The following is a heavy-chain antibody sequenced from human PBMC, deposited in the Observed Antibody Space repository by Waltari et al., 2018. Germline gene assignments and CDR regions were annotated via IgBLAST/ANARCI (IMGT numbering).Heavy chain of an antibody. CDR3: ARALTTHDAFDI. CDR2: IYYSGST. J-gene: IGHJ3*02. D-gene: IGHD4-17*01. V-gene: IGHV4-59*01. CDR1: GGSISSYY. Sequence: QVQLQESGPGLVKPSETLSLTCTVSGGSISSYYWIWIRQPPGKGLEWIGYIYYSGSTNYNPSLKSRVTISVDTSKNQFSLKLSSVTAADTAVYYCARALTTHDAFDIWGQGTMVTVSS.